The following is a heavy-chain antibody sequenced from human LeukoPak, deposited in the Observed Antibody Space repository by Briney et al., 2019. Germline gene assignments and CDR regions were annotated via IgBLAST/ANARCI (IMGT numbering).Heavy chain of an antibody. J-gene: IGHJ5*02. V-gene: IGHV4-4*02. D-gene: IGHD3-22*01. Sequence: SGTLSLTCAVSGDSISSINWWTWVRLSPEKGLEWIGEIHHSGKTNYNPSLTSRVTISVDPSKNQFSLNLSSVTAADTAVYYCAPPPYYYEANGYSVAWGQGTLVTVSS. CDR1: GDSISSINW. CDR2: IHHSGKT. CDR3: APPPYYYEANGYSVA.